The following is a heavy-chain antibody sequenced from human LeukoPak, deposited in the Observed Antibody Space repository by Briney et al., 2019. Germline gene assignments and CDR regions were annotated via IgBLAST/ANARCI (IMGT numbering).Heavy chain of an antibody. D-gene: IGHD3-22*01. V-gene: IGHV4-59*04. Sequence: PSETLSLTCTVSGGSISSYYWSWIRQPAGKGLEWIGNIYYSGSTYYNPSLKSRVTISVDTSKNQFSLKLSSVTAADTAVYYCASGVVVITTRPFDYWGQGTLVTVSS. CDR1: GGSISSYY. CDR2: IYYSGST. J-gene: IGHJ4*02. CDR3: ASGVVVITTRPFDY.